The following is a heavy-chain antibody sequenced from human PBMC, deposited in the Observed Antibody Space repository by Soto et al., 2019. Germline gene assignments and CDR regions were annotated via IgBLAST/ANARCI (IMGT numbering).Heavy chain of an antibody. J-gene: IGHJ4*02. V-gene: IGHV3-30*03. CDR1: GFTFSGYG. CDR2: IPNDGSNK. Sequence: GGSLRLSCAASGFTFSGYGMHWVRQAPGKVLEWVAVIPNDGSNKYYVDSVKGRFTISRDNSKNTLDLQMNSLRAEDTAVYYCARDSSTSSQFDSWGQGALVTVSS. D-gene: IGHD2-2*01. CDR3: ARDSSTSSQFDS.